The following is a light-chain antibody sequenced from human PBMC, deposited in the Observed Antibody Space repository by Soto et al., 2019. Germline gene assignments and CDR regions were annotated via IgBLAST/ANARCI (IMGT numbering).Light chain of an antibody. Sequence: QSVLTQPPSVSGAPGQRVTISCTGSSSNIGAGYDVHWYQQLPGTAPKLLIYGNSNRPSGVPDRFSGSKSGTSASLAITGCQAEDEADYYCQSYDSSLSFYVFGPGTKLTVL. J-gene: IGLJ1*01. V-gene: IGLV1-40*01. CDR2: GNS. CDR1: SSNIGAGYD. CDR3: QSYDSSLSFYV.